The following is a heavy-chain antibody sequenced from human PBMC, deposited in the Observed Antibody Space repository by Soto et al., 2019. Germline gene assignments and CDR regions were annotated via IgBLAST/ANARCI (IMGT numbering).Heavy chain of an antibody. J-gene: IGHJ4*02. CDR2: IKQDGSAK. CDR3: AGGTGWVFNS. Sequence: EVQLVESGGDVVQPGGSLRLSCAGSGFTFSSYWMTWVRQAPGRGLEWVAIIKQDGSAKHYADSVKGRFSVSRDNAKNSLYLQMDSLRGDDTAVYYCAGGTGWVFNSWGQGTLVTVSS. D-gene: IGHD6-19*01. CDR1: GFTFSSYW. V-gene: IGHV3-7*05.